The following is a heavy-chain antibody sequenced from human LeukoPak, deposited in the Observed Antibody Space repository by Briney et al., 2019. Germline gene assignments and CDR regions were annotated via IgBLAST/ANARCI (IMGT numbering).Heavy chain of an antibody. CDR3: ARDFYYDSSGYYSRRKFDY. Sequence: ASVKVSCKASGYTFTSYGISWVRQAPGRGLEWMGWISAYNGNTNYAQKLQGRVTMTTDTSTSTVYMELRSLRSDDTAVYYCARDFYYDSSGYYSRRKFDYWGQGTLVTVSS. CDR1: GYTFTSYG. CDR2: ISAYNGNT. V-gene: IGHV1-18*01. D-gene: IGHD3-22*01. J-gene: IGHJ4*02.